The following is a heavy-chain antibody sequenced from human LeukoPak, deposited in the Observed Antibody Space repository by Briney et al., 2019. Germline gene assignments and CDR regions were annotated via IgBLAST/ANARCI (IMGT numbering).Heavy chain of an antibody. CDR2: ISTSGANI. CDR1: GFTFTSCA. CDR3: AKASAGYDNFDY. V-gene: IGHV3-23*01. J-gene: IGHJ4*02. Sequence: PGGSLRLPCAASGFTFTSCAMSWVRQAPGKGLEWVSAISTSGANIYYADSVRGRFTISRDNSKNTLYLQMDSLRAEDTALYYCAKASAGYDNFDYWGQGTLVTVSS. D-gene: IGHD5-12*01.